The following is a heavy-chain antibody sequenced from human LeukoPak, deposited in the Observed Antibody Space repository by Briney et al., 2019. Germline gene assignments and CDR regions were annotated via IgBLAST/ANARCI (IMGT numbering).Heavy chain of an antibody. Sequence: GGSLRLSCAASGFTFDDYAMHWVRRAQGKGLEWASVTSGSGGNTYYADPVKGRFTISRDNSKNTLYMQMNSLRAEDTAVYYCAKAPTPVVAATLFHHWGQGTLVTVSS. V-gene: IGHV3-23*01. CDR2: TSGSGGNT. CDR3: AKAPTPVVAATLFHH. J-gene: IGHJ1*01. D-gene: IGHD2-15*01. CDR1: GFTFDDYA.